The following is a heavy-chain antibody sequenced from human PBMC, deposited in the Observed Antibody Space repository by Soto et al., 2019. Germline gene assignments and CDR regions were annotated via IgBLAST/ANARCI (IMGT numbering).Heavy chain of an antibody. Sequence: LSLTCAVYGGSFSGYYWSWIRQPPGKGLEWIGEINHSGSTNYNPSLKSRVTISVDTSKNQFSLKLSSVTAADTAVYYCARGDSRSGSYSYYYYGMDVWGQGTTVTVSS. CDR3: ARGDSRSGSYSYYYYGMDV. D-gene: IGHD3-10*01. J-gene: IGHJ6*02. V-gene: IGHV4-34*01. CDR1: GGSFSGYY. CDR2: INHSGST.